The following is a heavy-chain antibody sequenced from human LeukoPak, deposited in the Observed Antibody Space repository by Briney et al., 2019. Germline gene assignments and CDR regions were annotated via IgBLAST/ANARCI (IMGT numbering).Heavy chain of an antibody. CDR3: ARQITDGFDY. V-gene: IGHV3-30*03. CDR2: ISYDGSNK. Sequence: GGSLRLSCAASGFTFSSYSMNWVRQAPGKGLEWVAVISYDGSNKYYADSVKGRFTISRDNSKNTLYLQMNSLRAEDTAVYYCARQITDGFDYWGQGTLVTVSS. D-gene: IGHD3-16*01. J-gene: IGHJ4*02. CDR1: GFTFSSYS.